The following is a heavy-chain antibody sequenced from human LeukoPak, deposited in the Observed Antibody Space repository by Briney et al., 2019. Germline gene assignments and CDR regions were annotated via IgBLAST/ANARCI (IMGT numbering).Heavy chain of an antibody. CDR2: INDSGSP. CDR3: ARGPHQHWPLGQF. Sequence: PETLSLTCEVNGGSFNGYHWTWIRQSPGKGLEWIGEINDSGSPIYSPSLRSRLTISVDTSKNQFSVTLTSVTVADTAVYYCARGPHQHWPLGQFWGQGSLVTVSS. J-gene: IGHJ4*02. V-gene: IGHV4-34*01. D-gene: IGHD2-2*01. CDR1: GGSFNGYH.